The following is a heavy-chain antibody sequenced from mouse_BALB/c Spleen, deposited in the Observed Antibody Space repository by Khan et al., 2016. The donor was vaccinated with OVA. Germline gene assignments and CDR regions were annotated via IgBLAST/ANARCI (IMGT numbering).Heavy chain of an antibody. CDR2: ISDGGSYT. CDR3: ERGYYCDLFSY. D-gene: IGHD2-13*01. V-gene: IGHV5-4*02. J-gene: IGHJ3*01. Sequence: EVELVESGGGLVKPGGSLKLSCAASGFIFSDYYMYWVRQTPEKRLEWVATISDGGSYTCYVDSVKGRFTISRDDAKNNLYLQMSSLKSEDTAIYYCERGYYCDLFSYWGQGTLVTVSA. CDR1: GFIFSDYY.